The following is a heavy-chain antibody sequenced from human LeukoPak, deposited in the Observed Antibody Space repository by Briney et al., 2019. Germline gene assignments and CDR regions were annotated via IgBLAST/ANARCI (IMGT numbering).Heavy chain of an antibody. D-gene: IGHD5-12*01. CDR1: GFTFSSSG. J-gene: IGHJ4*02. Sequence: GGSLRLSCAASGFTFSSSGMSWVRQAPGKGLEWLSAIRGSGDSTYYADSVKGRFTISRDDSKNTLYLQMNNLRAEDTAVYYCAKDGAWLRFDDWGQGILVTVSS. V-gene: IGHV3-23*01. CDR2: IRGSGDST. CDR3: AKDGAWLRFDD.